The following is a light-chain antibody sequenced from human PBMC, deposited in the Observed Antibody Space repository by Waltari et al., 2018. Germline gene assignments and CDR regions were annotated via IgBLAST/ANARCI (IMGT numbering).Light chain of an antibody. V-gene: IGLV3-1*01. Sequence: SYELTQPPSVSVSPGQTATITCSGDKLEDKYASWYQQRPGQSPVLVIYQDNRRPSGIPERFSGSTSGNTATLTSSGTQAMDEADYYCQAWDRNTYVVFGGGTKVTVL. CDR2: QDN. CDR3: QAWDRNTYVV. J-gene: IGLJ2*01. CDR1: KLEDKY.